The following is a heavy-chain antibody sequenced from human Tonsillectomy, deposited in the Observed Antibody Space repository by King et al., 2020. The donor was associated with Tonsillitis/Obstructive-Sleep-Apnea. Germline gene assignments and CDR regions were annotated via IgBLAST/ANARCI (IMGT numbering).Heavy chain of an antibody. D-gene: IGHD2-15*01. Sequence: VQLPQSGRGLVKPSQTLSLTCAISGDSVSSNSAAWNWIRQSPSRGLEWLGRTYYRSKWYNDYAVSVKSRITINPDTSKNQFSLQLNSVTPEDTAVYYCARDEGSVVVVAATRAFDIWGQGTMVTVSS. V-gene: IGHV6-1*01. CDR3: ARDEGSVVVVAATRAFDI. J-gene: IGHJ3*02. CDR2: TYYRSKWYN. CDR1: GDSVSSNSAA.